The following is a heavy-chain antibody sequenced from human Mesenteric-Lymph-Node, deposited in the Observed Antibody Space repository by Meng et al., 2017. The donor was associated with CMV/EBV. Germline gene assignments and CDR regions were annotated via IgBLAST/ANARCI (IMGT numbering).Heavy chain of an antibody. Sequence: GESLKISCAASGFIFSSYGMHWVRQAPGKGLEWVAFTRYDGSDKYYADSVKGRFTISRDNSKNMVYLQMNSLRPEDTAVYYCAKALGYCSSTSSGCGMDVWGQGTTVTVSS. CDR1: GFIFSSYG. D-gene: IGHD2-2*01. V-gene: IGHV3-30*02. CDR2: TRYDGSDK. CDR3: AKALGYCSSTSSGCGMDV. J-gene: IGHJ6*02.